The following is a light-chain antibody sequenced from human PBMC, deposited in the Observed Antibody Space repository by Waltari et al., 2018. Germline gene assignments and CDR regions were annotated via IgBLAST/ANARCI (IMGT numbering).Light chain of an antibody. CDR2: VNSDGTH. V-gene: IGLV4-69*01. J-gene: IGLJ2*01. Sequence: QLVLTQSPSASASLGASVKLTCTLSSGPSTSTIAWHQQQPEKGPRYLMRVNSDGTHSKGDGIPDRFSGSTSGGERHLTISSLQSEDEADYYCQTWGTGTVVFGGGTKLTVL. CDR3: QTWGTGTVV. CDR1: SGPSTST.